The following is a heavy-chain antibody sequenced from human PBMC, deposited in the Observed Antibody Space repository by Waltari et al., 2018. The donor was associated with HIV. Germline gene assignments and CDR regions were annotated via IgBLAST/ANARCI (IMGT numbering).Heavy chain of an antibody. V-gene: IGHV5-51*03. CDR1: GYTFTNYW. D-gene: IGHD3-22*01. CDR2: IYPFDSDT. J-gene: IGHJ3*02. Sequence: EVQLVQSGAEVRKSGESLKISCKASGYTFTNYWIAWVRQMSGEGLEWMGIIYPFDSDTRYNPSFEGQSTISVDKSLATAYLEWNNLNASDAAIYYCARLFYYDTTGYINNAFDIWGQGTEVSVS. CDR3: ARLFYYDTTGYINNAFDI.